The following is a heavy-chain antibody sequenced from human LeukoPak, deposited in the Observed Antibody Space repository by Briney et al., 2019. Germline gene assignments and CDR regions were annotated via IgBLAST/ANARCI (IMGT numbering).Heavy chain of an antibody. V-gene: IGHV1-69*13. D-gene: IGHD3-10*01. CDR2: IVPMFGTA. Sequence: SVKVSCKASGGTFSSYAISWVRQAPGQGLEGMGGIVPMFGTANYAQKFQGRVTITADESTSTTYMELSSLRSEDTAVYYCATLLWFGESGFDAFDVWGQGTMVTVSS. J-gene: IGHJ3*01. CDR1: GGTFSSYA. CDR3: ATLLWFGESGFDAFDV.